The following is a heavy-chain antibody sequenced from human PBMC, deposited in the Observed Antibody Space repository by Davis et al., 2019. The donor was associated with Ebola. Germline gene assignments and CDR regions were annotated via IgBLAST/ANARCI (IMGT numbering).Heavy chain of an antibody. J-gene: IGHJ4*02. CDR2: IWYDGSNK. D-gene: IGHD6-13*01. CDR1: GFTFSSYG. CDR3: AKDPGYSSSWTFES. V-gene: IGHV3-33*06. Sequence: GESLKISCAASGFTFSSYGMHWVRQAPGQGLAWVAIIWYDGSNKDYADSVKCRFTISRDNSKNTLYLQMNSRRAEDTAVYYCAKDPGYSSSWTFESWGQGTLVTVSS.